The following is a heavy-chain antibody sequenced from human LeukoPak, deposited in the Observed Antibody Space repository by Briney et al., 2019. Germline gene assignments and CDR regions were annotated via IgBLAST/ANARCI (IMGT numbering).Heavy chain of an antibody. CDR2: INAGNGNT. D-gene: IGHD3-10*01. J-gene: IGHJ4*02. CDR3: ATNYGSGEPYYFDY. CDR1: GYTFTSYA. Sequence: GASVKVPCKASGYTFTSYAMHWVRQAPGQRLEWMGWINAGNGNTKYSQKFQGRVTITRDTSASTAYMELSSLRSEDTAVYYCATNYGSGEPYYFDYWGQGTLVTVSS. V-gene: IGHV1-3*01.